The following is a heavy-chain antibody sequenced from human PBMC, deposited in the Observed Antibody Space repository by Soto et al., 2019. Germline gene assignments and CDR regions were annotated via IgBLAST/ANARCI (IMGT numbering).Heavy chain of an antibody. CDR2: IYYRGNA. CDR3: ARLEGLATISYYFDF. CDR1: DDSINSDKYY. Sequence: QLQLQESGPGLVKPSETLSLTCSVSDDSINSDKYYWRWIRQPPGKGLEWIGSIYYRGNAYYNPSLQPRVTISLDKSRSQFSLKLNSVTAADSAVYFCARLEGLATISYYFDFWGPGALVTVSS. J-gene: IGHJ4*02. D-gene: IGHD3-9*01. V-gene: IGHV4-39*01.